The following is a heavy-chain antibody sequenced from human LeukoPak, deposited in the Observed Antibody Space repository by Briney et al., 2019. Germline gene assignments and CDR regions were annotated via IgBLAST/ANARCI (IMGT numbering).Heavy chain of an antibody. Sequence: GGSLRLTCAASGFTFSSYSMNWVRQAPGKGLEWVSSISSSSSYIYYADSVKGRFTISRDNAKNSLYLQMNSLRAEDTAVYYCARDPYGDYPNWFDPWGQGTLVTVSS. CDR2: ISSSSSYI. CDR3: ARDPYGDYPNWFDP. J-gene: IGHJ5*02. D-gene: IGHD4-17*01. V-gene: IGHV3-21*01. CDR1: GFTFSSYS.